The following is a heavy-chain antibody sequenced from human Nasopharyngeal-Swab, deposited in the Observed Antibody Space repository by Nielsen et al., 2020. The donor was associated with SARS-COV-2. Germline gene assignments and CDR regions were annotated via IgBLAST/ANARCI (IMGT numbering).Heavy chain of an antibody. CDR3: AREIHARGYCSGGSCSYMDV. V-gene: IGHV4-34*01. D-gene: IGHD2-15*01. CDR1: GGSFSGYY. Sequence: SETLSLTCAAYGGSFSGYYWSWIRQPPGKGLEWIGEINHSGSTNYNPSLKSRVTISVDTSKNQFSLKLSSVTAADTAVYYCAREIHARGYCSGGSCSYMDVWGKGTTVTVSS. CDR2: INHSGST. J-gene: IGHJ6*03.